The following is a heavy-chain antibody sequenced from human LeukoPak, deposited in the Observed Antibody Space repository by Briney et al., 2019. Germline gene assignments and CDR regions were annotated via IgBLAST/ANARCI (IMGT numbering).Heavy chain of an antibody. V-gene: IGHV3-48*03. J-gene: IGHJ5*02. CDR2: ISSSGSTI. D-gene: IGHD6-13*01. Sequence: GGSLRLSCAASGFTFSSYEMNWVRQAPGQGLEWVSYISSSGSTIYYADSVKGRFTISRDNATNSLYLQMNSLSAEDTAVYYCARGFVGQQLPWGQGTLVTVSS. CDR1: GFTFSSYE. CDR3: ARGFVGQQLP.